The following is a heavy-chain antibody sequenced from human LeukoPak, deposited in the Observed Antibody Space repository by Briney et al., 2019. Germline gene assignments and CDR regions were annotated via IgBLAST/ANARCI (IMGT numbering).Heavy chain of an antibody. CDR3: AKGNNLAVAGAFDY. CDR1: GFTFSSYG. Sequence: GGSLRLSCAAPGFTFSSYGMHWVRQAPGKGLEWVAVISYDGSNKYYADSVKGRFTISRDNSKNTLYLQMNSLRAEDTAVYYCAKGNNLAVAGAFDYWGQGTLVTVSS. CDR2: ISYDGSNK. V-gene: IGHV3-30*18. J-gene: IGHJ4*02. D-gene: IGHD6-19*01.